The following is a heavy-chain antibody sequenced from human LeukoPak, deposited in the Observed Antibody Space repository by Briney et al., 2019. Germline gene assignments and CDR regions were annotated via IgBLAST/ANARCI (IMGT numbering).Heavy chain of an antibody. Sequence: SETLSLTCTLFGDSVSRSDSYWDWIRQPPGKGLEWIVTIYYSGRTYYSPSLKSRVTLSVDMSNNQFSLTLSSVTAADTALYFCARRRYYDSSGYLEWGQGTLVTVSS. CDR3: ARRRYYDSSGYLE. V-gene: IGHV4-39*01. D-gene: IGHD3-22*01. CDR2: IYYSGRT. CDR1: GDSVSRSDSY. J-gene: IGHJ1*01.